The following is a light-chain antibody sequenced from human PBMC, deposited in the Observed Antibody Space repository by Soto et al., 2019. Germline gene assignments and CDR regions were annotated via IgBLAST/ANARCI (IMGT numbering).Light chain of an antibody. V-gene: IGKV3-20*01. CDR2: GAS. CDR1: QSVSSNS. CDR3: LQYGSLPWT. J-gene: IGKJ1*01. Sequence: EIVLTQSPGTLALSPGERATVSCRASQSVSSNSLAWYQQKPGQAPRLLIHGASSRATGIPDRFSGSGSGTDFTLTISRLEPEDFAMYYCLQYGSLPWTFGQGTKVEIK.